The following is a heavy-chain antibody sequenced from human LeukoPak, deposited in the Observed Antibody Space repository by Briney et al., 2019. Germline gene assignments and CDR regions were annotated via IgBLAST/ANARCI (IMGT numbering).Heavy chain of an antibody. CDR1: GGSISSSSYY. Sequence: SETLSLTCTVSGGSISSSSYYWGWIRQPPGKGLEWIGSIYYSVRTNYNPSLKSRVTISVDTSQNQFSLKLSSVTAADTAVYYCARRVEMATLWFDPWGQGTLVTVSS. CDR3: ARRVEMATLWFDP. V-gene: IGHV4-39*01. CDR2: IYYSVRT. D-gene: IGHD5-24*01. J-gene: IGHJ5*02.